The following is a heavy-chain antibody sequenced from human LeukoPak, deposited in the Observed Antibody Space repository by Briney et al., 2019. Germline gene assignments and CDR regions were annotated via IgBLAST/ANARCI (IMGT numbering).Heavy chain of an antibody. Sequence: PGGSLRLSCAASGFTFSSYEMNWVRQAPGKGLEWVSVIYSGGSTYYADSVKGRFTISRDNSKNTLYLQMNSLRAEDTAVYYCARALTMVRGAYDYWGQGTLVTVSS. CDR2: IYSGGST. D-gene: IGHD3-10*01. V-gene: IGHV3-53*01. J-gene: IGHJ4*02. CDR1: GFTFSSYE. CDR3: ARALTMVRGAYDY.